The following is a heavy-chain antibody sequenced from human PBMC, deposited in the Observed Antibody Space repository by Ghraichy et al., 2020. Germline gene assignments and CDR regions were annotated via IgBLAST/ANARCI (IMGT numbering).Heavy chain of an antibody. Sequence: GGSLRLSCAASGFTFSSYSMNWVRQAPGKGLEWVSSISSSSSYIYYADSVKGRFTISRDNAKNSLYLQMNSLRAEDTAVYYCARDTTYYDFWSGYSPVYYYYGMDVWGQGTTVTVSS. V-gene: IGHV3-21*01. CDR3: ARDTTYYDFWSGYSPVYYYYGMDV. J-gene: IGHJ6*02. D-gene: IGHD3-3*01. CDR2: ISSSSSYI. CDR1: GFTFSSYS.